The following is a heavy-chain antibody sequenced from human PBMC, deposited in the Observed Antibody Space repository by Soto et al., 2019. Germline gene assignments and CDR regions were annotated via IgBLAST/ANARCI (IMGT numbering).Heavy chain of an antibody. CDR3: AIMANSGWFDP. CDR1: GGSVSSSDW. Sequence: QVQLQESGPGLVKPSGTLSLTCTVSGGSVSSSDWWSWVRQPPGKGLEWIGQISHSGSTNYRPSLKSRVTISVDTSKNQFSLKLNSVTVADTAVYFCAIMANSGWFDPWGQGVLVSVSS. J-gene: IGHJ5*02. V-gene: IGHV4-4*02. CDR2: ISHSGST.